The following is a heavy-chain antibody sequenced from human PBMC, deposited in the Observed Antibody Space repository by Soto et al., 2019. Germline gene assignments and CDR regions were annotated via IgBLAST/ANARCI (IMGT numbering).Heavy chain of an antibody. CDR3: AKGGGPTGYYYYGMDV. V-gene: IGHV3-43*01. J-gene: IGHJ6*02. CDR1: GFTFDDYT. CDR2: ISWDGGST. Sequence: GGSLRLSCAASGFTFDDYTMHWVRQAPGKGLEWVSLISWDGGSTYYADSVKGRFTISRDNSKNSLYLQMNSLRTEDTALYYCAKGGGPTGYYYYGMDVWGQGTTVTVSS. D-gene: IGHD3-3*01.